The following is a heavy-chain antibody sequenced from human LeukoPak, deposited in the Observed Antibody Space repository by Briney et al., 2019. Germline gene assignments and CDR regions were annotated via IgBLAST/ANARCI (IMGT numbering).Heavy chain of an antibody. CDR3: VAYYDTAFDI. Sequence: SETLSLTCTVSGGSISSYYWSWIRQPPGKGLEWIGYIYYSGSTNYNPSLKSRVTISVDTSKNHFSLKLSSVTAADTAVYYCVAYYDTAFDIWGQGTMVTVSS. V-gene: IGHV4-59*01. D-gene: IGHD3-22*01. CDR1: GGSISSYY. J-gene: IGHJ3*02. CDR2: IYYSGST.